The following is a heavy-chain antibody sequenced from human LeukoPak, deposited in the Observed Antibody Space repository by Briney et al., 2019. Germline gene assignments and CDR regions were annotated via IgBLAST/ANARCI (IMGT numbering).Heavy chain of an antibody. CDR1: GYTFTSYG. J-gene: IGHJ5*02. CDR2: ISAYNGNT. CDR3: ARDVDSSGWIWFDP. D-gene: IGHD6-19*01. Sequence: GASVKVSYRASGYTFTSYGISWVRQAPGQGLEWMGWISAYNGNTNYAQKLQGRVTMTTDTSTSTAYMELRSLRSDDTAVYYCARDVDSSGWIWFDPWGQGTLVTVSS. V-gene: IGHV1-18*01.